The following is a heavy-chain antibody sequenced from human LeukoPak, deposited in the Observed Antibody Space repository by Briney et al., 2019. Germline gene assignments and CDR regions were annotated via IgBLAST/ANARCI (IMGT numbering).Heavy chain of an antibody. V-gene: IGHV7-4-1*02. D-gene: IGHD3-10*01. CDR3: ARDIPWGITMVRGVAHDAFDI. Sequence: GASVKVSCKASGYTFTSYAMNWVRQAPGQGLEWMGWINTNTGNPTYAQGFTGRFVFSLDTSVSTAYLQISSLKAEGTAVYYCARDIPWGITMVRGVAHDAFDIWGQGTMVTVSS. CDR1: GYTFTSYA. J-gene: IGHJ3*02. CDR2: INTNTGNP.